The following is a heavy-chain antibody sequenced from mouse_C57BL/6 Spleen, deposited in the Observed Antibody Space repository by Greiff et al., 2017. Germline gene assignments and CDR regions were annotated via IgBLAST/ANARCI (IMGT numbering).Heavy chain of an antibody. CDR3: ARTPFDYYGSSYPYFDY. V-gene: IGHV1-81*01. Sequence: QVQLQQSGAELARPGASVKLSCKASGYTFTSYGISWVKQRTGQGLEWIGEIYPRSGNTYYNEKFKGKATLTADKSSSTAYMELRSLTSEDSAVYFCARTPFDYYGSSYPYFDYWGQGTTLTVSS. CDR2: IYPRSGNT. CDR1: GYTFTSYG. J-gene: IGHJ2*01. D-gene: IGHD1-1*01.